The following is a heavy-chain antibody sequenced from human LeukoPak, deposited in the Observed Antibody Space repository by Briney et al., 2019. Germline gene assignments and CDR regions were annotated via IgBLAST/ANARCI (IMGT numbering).Heavy chain of an antibody. V-gene: IGHV4-34*01. D-gene: IGHD4-17*01. CDR1: GGSFSGYY. Sequence: SETLSLTCAVYGGSFSGYYWSWIRPPAGKGLEWIGEINHSGSTNYNPSLKSRVTISVDTSKNQFSLKLSSVTAADTAVYYCARDYGDLNWYFDLWGRGTLVTVSS. CDR2: INHSGST. J-gene: IGHJ2*01. CDR3: ARDYGDLNWYFDL.